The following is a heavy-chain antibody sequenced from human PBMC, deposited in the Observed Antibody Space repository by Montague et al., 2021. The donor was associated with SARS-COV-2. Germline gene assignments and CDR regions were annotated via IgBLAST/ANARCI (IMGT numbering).Heavy chain of an antibody. V-gene: IGHV4-59*01. Sequence: SETLSLTCTVSGGSINNYYWGWIRQPPGKALEYIAYTSVFGSTHRTPALKSRVTLSVDPSRNQFYLDVNSVTAADTAVYYCARLQGGRRLMDYWGQGTLVTVPP. CDR3: ARLQGGRRLMDY. D-gene: IGHD5-12*01. J-gene: IGHJ4*02. CDR1: GGSINNYY. CDR2: TSVFGST.